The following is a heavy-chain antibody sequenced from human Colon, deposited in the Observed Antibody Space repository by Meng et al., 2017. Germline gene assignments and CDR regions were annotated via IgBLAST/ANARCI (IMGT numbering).Heavy chain of an antibody. J-gene: IGHJ4*02. D-gene: IGHD3-9*01. CDR2: IYQSGST. CDR1: GGSISSNNG. Sequence: VKPWVPLPPPSLFSGGSISSNNGWSWVRQSPGRGLEWIGEIYQSGSTNYSPSLKSRVTISLDKSKNQFSLKVSYMTAADTALYYCVRQGMTSYSWGYWGQGTLVTVSS. V-gene: IGHV4-4*02. CDR3: VRQGMTSYSWGY.